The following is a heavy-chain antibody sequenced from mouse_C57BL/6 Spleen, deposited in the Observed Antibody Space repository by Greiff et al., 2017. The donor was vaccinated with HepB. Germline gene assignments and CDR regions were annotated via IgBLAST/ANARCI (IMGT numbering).Heavy chain of an antibody. CDR1: GFTFSDYY. Sequence: EVMLVESGGGLVQPGGSLKLSCAASGFTFSDYYMYWVRQTPEKRLEWVPYISNGGGSTYYPDTVKGRFTISRDNAKNTLYLQMSRLKSEDTAMYYCARAYYYGRSYEAMDYWGQGTSVTVSS. D-gene: IGHD1-1*01. J-gene: IGHJ4*01. V-gene: IGHV5-12*01. CDR2: ISNGGGST. CDR3: ARAYYYGRSYEAMDY.